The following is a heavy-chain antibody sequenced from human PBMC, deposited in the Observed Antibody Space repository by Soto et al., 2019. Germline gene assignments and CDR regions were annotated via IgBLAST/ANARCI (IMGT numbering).Heavy chain of an antibody. CDR3: AKVSRFSVSAPYYFDF. J-gene: IGHJ4*02. CDR1: GFTFSSYA. D-gene: IGHD2-8*01. CDR2: ISGGGGST. V-gene: IGHV3-23*01. Sequence: EVQLLESGGGLVQPGGSLRLSCAASGFTFSSYAMSWVRQAPGKWLEWVSAISGGGGSTYYADSEKGRFTISRDNSKSTLYLQMNSLRAEDTAVYYCAKVSRFSVSAPYYFDFWGTGTLVTVSS.